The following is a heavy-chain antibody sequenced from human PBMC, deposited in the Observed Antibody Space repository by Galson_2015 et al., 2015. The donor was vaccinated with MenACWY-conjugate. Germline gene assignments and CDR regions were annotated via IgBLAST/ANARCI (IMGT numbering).Heavy chain of an antibody. Sequence: SLRLSCAAPGFTFSTYAISWVRRAPGKGLEWVSTISGVIGTTYQADSVKGRFTISGDDSKNTLYLQMNNLRAEDTALYICAKADKQTCYGATCYYFDSWGQGTLVTVSS. J-gene: IGHJ4*02. CDR2: ISGVIGTT. CDR1: GFTFSTYA. V-gene: IGHV3-23*01. CDR3: AKADKQTCYGATCYYFDS. D-gene: IGHD4/OR15-4a*01.